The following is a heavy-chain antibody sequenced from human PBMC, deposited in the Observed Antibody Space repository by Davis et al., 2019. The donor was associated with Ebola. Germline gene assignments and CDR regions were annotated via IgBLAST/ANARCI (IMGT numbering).Heavy chain of an antibody. CDR2: INAGNGNT. CDR1: GYTFTSYA. Sequence: ASVKVSCKASGYTFTSYAMHWVRQAPGQRLEWMGWINAGNGNTKYSQKFQGRVTITRDTSASTAYMELSSLRSEDTAVYYCAFEYSSSSGRYYYYGRDVWGQGTTVTVSS. CDR3: AFEYSSSSGRYYYYGRDV. V-gene: IGHV1-3*01. D-gene: IGHD6-6*01. J-gene: IGHJ6*02.